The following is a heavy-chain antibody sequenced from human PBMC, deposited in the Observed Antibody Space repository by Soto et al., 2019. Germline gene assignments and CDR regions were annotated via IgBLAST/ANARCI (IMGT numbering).Heavy chain of an antibody. CDR3: ASQTAHYYDSKGGAFDI. J-gene: IGHJ3*02. D-gene: IGHD3-22*01. CDR2: IIPIFGTA. V-gene: IGHV1-69*01. CDR1: GGTFSSYA. Sequence: QVQLVQSGAEVKKPGSSVKVSCKASGGTFSSYAISWVRQAPGQGLEWMGGIIPIFGTANYAQKFQGRVTITADESTSTAYMELSSLRSEDTAVYYCASQTAHYYDSKGGAFDIWGQATMVTVS.